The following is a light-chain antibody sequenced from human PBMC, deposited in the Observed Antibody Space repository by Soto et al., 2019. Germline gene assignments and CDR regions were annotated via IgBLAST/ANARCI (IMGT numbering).Light chain of an antibody. Sequence: DIQMTQPPSSLSACVGNRVTITCRASQSISNYLNWYQQKPGKAPKLLIFAASNLQSGVPSRFSGSGSGTDFTLTISSLQPEDFATYYCQESYNTLTFTRGPRTKVHIK. CDR3: QESYNTLTFT. J-gene: IGKJ3*01. CDR2: AAS. V-gene: IGKV1-39*01. CDR1: QSISNY.